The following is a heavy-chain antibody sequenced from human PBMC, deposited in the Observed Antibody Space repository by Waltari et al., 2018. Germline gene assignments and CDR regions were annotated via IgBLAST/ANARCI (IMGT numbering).Heavy chain of an antibody. V-gene: IGHV3-21*01. CDR1: GFTFSSYS. CDR3: AKEQPTHSGDLVVFVY. D-gene: IGHD3-10*01. J-gene: IGHJ4*02. CDR2: ISSSSSYI. Sequence: EVQLVESGGGLVKPGGSLRLSCAASGFTFSSYSMNWVRQDTGKGLEWVSSISSSSSYIYYADSVKCRFTISRDNAKNSLYLQMNSLRAEDTAVYYCAKEQPTHSGDLVVFVYWGQGTLVTVSS.